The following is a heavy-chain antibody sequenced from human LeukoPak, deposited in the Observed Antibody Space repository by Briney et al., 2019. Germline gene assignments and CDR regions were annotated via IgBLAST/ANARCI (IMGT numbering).Heavy chain of an antibody. CDR3: MGGSGWLPTY. Sequence: PGGSLRLSCVASGFTFNNYYISWVRQAPGKGLEWVAIINQAGSVTYYVDSVKGRSTISGDNARNSVYLQMNSLRGEDTAVYYCMGGSGWLPTYWGQGTLVTVSS. J-gene: IGHJ1*01. CDR1: GFTFNNYY. CDR2: INQAGSVT. V-gene: IGHV3-7*01. D-gene: IGHD5-24*01.